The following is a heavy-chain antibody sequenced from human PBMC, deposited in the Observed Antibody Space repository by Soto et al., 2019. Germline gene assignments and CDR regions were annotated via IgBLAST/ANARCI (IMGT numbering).Heavy chain of an antibody. D-gene: IGHD3-10*01. CDR3: ANFYGRFRLPDAFDI. CDR2: ISGSGGST. J-gene: IGHJ3*02. Sequence: GGSLILSCGASGVTCSSYAMSWVRQAPGKGLEWVSAISGSGGSTYYADSVKGRFTISRDNSKNTLYLQMNSLRAEDTAVYYCANFYGRFRLPDAFDIWGQGTTVTVSS. V-gene: IGHV3-23*01. CDR1: GVTCSSYA.